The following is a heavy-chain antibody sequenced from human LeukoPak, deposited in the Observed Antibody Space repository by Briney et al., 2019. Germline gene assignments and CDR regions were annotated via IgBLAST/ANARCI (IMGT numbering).Heavy chain of an antibody. CDR3: ARGASIPDY. J-gene: IGHJ4*02. CDR1: AFSFSSYA. D-gene: IGHD2-21*01. V-gene: IGHV3-23*01. Sequence: PGGSLRLSCVASAFSFSSYAMSWVRQAPGKGLEWVSSVSKSGGSTFYADSVKGRFTISRDDSNNTLYLQMNSLRVEDTAIYYCARGASIPDYWGQGTLVTVSS. CDR2: VSKSGGST.